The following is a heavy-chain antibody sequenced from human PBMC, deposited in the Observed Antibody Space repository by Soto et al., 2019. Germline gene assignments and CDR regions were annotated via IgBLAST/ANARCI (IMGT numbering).Heavy chain of an antibody. CDR1: GGTFSSYA. V-gene: IGHV1-69*12. Sequence: QVQLVQSGAEVKKPGSSVKVSCKASGGTFSSYAISWVRQAPEQGLEWMGGIIPIFGTANYAQKFQGRVTITADESTSTAYMELSSLRSEDTAVYYCARDPPRITGTTLAGGDWGQGTLVTVSS. J-gene: IGHJ4*02. CDR3: ARDPPRITGTTLAGGD. D-gene: IGHD1-7*01. CDR2: IIPIFGTA.